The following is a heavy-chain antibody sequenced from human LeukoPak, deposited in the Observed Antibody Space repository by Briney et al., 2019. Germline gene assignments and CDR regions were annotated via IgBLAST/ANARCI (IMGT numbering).Heavy chain of an antibody. CDR2: IYHSGST. D-gene: IGHD6-19*01. CDR3: ATLSYSSGWPIGY. V-gene: IGHV4-30-2*02. J-gene: IGHJ4*02. CDR1: GGSISSGGYS. Sequence: PSETLSLTCAVSGGSISSGGYSWSWIRQPPGKGLEWIGYIYHSGSTYYNPSLKSRVTISVDTSKNQFSLKLSSVTAADTAVYYCATLSYSSGWPIGYWGQGTLITVSS.